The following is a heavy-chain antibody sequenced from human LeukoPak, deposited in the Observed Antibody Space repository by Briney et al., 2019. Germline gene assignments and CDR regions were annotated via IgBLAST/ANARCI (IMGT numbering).Heavy chain of an antibody. J-gene: IGHJ3*02. V-gene: IGHV3-66*03. Sequence: GGSLRLSCAASGFTVSSSYMSWVRQAPGKGLEWVSVIYSSGSTDYADSVKGRFTISRDNSKNTLYLQMNSLRAEDTAVYYCARDVSLYCSSATCFHDAFDIWGQGTMVTVSS. D-gene: IGHD2-2*01. CDR3: ARDVSLYCSSATCFHDAFDI. CDR2: IYSSGST. CDR1: GFTVSSSY.